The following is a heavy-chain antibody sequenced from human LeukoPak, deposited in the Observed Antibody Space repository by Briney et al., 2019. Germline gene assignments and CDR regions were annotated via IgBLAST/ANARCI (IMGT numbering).Heavy chain of an antibody. J-gene: IGHJ4*02. CDR2: IYYSGST. Sequence: SETLSLTCTVSGGSISISSYYWGWIRQPPGKGLEWIGSIYYSGSTYYNPSLKSRVTISVDTSKTQFSLKLSSVTAADTAVYYCATRDILTGSNSPCYFDYWGQGTLVTVSS. D-gene: IGHD3-9*01. CDR3: ATRDILTGSNSPCYFDY. V-gene: IGHV4-39*01. CDR1: GGSISISSYY.